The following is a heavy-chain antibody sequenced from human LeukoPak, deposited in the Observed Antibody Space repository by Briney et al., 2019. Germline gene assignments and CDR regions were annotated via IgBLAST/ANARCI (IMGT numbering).Heavy chain of an antibody. CDR2: IYPGDSDT. Sequence: GESLKISCKGSGYSFTSYWIGWVRQMPGKGLEWMGIIYPGDSDTRYSPSFQGQVTISADKSISTAYLQWSSLKASDTAMYYCARRYCSSTSCLEPFDYCGQGTLVTVSS. D-gene: IGHD2-2*01. J-gene: IGHJ4*02. CDR1: GYSFTSYW. CDR3: ARRYCSSTSCLEPFDY. V-gene: IGHV5-51*01.